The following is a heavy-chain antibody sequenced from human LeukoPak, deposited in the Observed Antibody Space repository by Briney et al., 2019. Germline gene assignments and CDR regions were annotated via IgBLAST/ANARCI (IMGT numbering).Heavy chain of an antibody. Sequence: QSGGSLRLSCAASGLTFSSSGMHWVRQSPGKGLEWVAFIRSDGSKKSYADSVKGRFIISRDNSNNMVYLQMGSLRGEDTAVYYCARDKGNTCIDNWSQGTLVTVSS. CDR3: ARDKGNTCIDN. CDR2: IRSDGSKK. D-gene: IGHD1/OR15-1a*01. CDR1: GLTFSSSG. V-gene: IGHV3-30*02. J-gene: IGHJ4*02.